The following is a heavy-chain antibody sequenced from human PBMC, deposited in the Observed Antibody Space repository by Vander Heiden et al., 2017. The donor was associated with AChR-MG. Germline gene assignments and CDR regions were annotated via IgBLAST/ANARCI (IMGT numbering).Heavy chain of an antibody. CDR3: AKLHPGPEIAVAGQGAFDI. Sequence: EVQLLESGGGLVQPGGSLRLSCAASGFTFSSYAMGWVRQAPGKGLEWGAAMSGSGGSTYYADSVKGRFTISRDNSKNTLYLQMNSLRAEDTAVYYCAKLHPGPEIAVAGQGAFDIWGQGTMVTVSS. CDR2: MSGSGGST. J-gene: IGHJ3*02. CDR1: GFTFSSYA. D-gene: IGHD6-19*01. V-gene: IGHV3-23*01.